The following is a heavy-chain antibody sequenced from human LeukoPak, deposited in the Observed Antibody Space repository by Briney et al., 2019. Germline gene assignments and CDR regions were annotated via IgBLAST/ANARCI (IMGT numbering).Heavy chain of an antibody. V-gene: IGHV3-23*01. CDR2: ISGSGGST. CDR1: GFTFSSYA. Sequence: GGSLRLSCAASGFTFSSYAMSWVRQAPGKGLEWVSAISGSGGSTYYADSVKGRFTISRDNSKNTLYLQMNSLRAEDTAVYYCAKSLFMITIGGVIGDYWGQGTLVTVSS. D-gene: IGHD3-16*02. CDR3: AKSLFMITIGGVIGDY. J-gene: IGHJ4*02.